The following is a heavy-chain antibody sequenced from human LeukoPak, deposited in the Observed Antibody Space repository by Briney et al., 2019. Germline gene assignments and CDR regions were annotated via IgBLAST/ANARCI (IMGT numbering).Heavy chain of an antibody. CDR1: RFTFSSYE. J-gene: IGHJ6*03. Sequence: GGSLRLSCAASRFTFSSYEMNWVRQAPGKGLEWVSYISSSSSTIYYADSVKGRFTISRDNAKNSLYLQMNSLRAEDTAVYYCARDQAGIAAAGPAYYYYYMDVWGKGTTVTVSS. CDR2: ISSSSSTI. D-gene: IGHD6-13*01. CDR3: ARDQAGIAAAGPAYYYYYMDV. V-gene: IGHV3-48*01.